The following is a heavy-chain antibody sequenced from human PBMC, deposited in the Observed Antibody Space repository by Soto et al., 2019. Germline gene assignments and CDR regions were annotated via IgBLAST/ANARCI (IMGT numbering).Heavy chain of an antibody. J-gene: IGHJ2*01. CDR3: VRDHHDYDFWSGNPRGYFDL. CDR1: GFTLSNFW. V-gene: IGHV3-74*01. CDR2: INDDGSRT. Sequence: PGGSLRLSCAASGFTLSNFWMHWVRQVSGKGLVWVSRINDDGSRTKYADSVEGRLTISRDTAKNTLYLQMDSLRVEDTAVYYCVRDHHDYDFWSGNPRGYFDLWGRGTLVTVS. D-gene: IGHD3-3*01.